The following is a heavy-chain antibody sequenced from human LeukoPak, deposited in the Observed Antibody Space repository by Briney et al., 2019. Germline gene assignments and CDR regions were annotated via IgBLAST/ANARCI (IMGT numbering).Heavy chain of an antibody. V-gene: IGHV1-69*13. CDR2: IIPIFGTA. Sequence: ASVKVSCKASGYTFTSYGISWVRQAPGQGLEWMGGIIPIFGTANYAQKFQGRVTITADESTSTAYMELSSLRSEDTAVYYCARADSGSYYFDYWGQGTLVTVSS. D-gene: IGHD1-26*01. CDR1: GYTFTSYG. CDR3: ARADSGSYYFDY. J-gene: IGHJ4*02.